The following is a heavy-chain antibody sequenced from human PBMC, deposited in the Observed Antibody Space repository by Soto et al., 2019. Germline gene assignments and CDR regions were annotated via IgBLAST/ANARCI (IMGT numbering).Heavy chain of an antibody. D-gene: IGHD1-26*01. V-gene: IGHV3-30*03. CDR1: GFTFSSYG. CDR2: ISSDGGIK. J-gene: IGHJ3*02. Sequence: QVQLVESGGGVVRPGRSLRLSCAASGFTFSSYGLHWVRQAPGKGLEWVAVISSDGGIKHYVDSVKGRFTISRDNSKNTLYLQMNSLRAEDTAVYYCARPYPWGIWGQGTMVTVSS. CDR3: ARPYPWGI.